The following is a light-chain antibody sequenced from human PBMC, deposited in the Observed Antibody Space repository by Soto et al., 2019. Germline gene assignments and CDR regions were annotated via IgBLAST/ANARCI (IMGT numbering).Light chain of an antibody. J-gene: IGKJ3*01. Sequence: IQLTQSPSSLSASVGDRVTITCRASQGISSYLAWYQQKPGKAPKLLIYAASTLQSGVPSRFSGRGSGTDFTLTISSLQPEDFATYYCQQLNSYPRLFTFGPGTKVDIK. V-gene: IGKV1-9*01. CDR3: QQLNSYPRLFT. CDR1: QGISSY. CDR2: AAS.